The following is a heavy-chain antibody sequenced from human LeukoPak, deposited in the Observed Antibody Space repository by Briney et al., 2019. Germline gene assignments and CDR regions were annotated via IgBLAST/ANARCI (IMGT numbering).Heavy chain of an antibody. CDR2: INHSGST. D-gene: IGHD2-15*01. V-gene: IGHV4-34*01. CDR3: AREAECSGGSCYSYGWFDP. J-gene: IGHJ5*02. CDR1: GGSFGGYY. Sequence: SETLSLTCAVYGGSFGGYYWNWIRQPPGKGLEWIGEINHSGSTNYNPSLKSRVTMSVDTSKNQLSLKLSSVTAADTAVYYCAREAECSGGSCYSYGWFDPWGQGTQVIVSS.